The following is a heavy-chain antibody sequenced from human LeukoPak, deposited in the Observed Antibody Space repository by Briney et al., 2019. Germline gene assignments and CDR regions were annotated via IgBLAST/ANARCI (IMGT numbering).Heavy chain of an antibody. D-gene: IGHD4/OR15-4a*01. V-gene: IGHV4-34*01. CDR1: GGSFSDYY. J-gene: IGHJ6*03. Sequence: PSETLSLTCAVYGGSFSDYYWSWIRQPPGKGLEWIGEINHTGGTNYNPSLKSRVTISEDTSKNQFSLKLSSVTAADTAVYYCARKVPYYMDVWGKGTTVTVSS. CDR2: INHTGGT. CDR3: ARKVPYYMDV.